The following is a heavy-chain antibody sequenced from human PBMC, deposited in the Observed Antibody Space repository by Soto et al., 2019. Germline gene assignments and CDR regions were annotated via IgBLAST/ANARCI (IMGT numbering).Heavy chain of an antibody. CDR2: IIPIFGTA. V-gene: IGHV1-69*13. J-gene: IGHJ3*02. CDR3: ARSRGYYDSSGYFLAFDI. CDR1: GGTFSSYA. Sequence: SVKVSCKASGGTFSSYAISWVRQAPGQGLEWMGGIIPIFGTANYAQKFQGRVTITADESTSTAYMELSSLRSEDTAVYYCARSRGYYDSSGYFLAFDIWGQGTMVTVSS. D-gene: IGHD3-22*01.